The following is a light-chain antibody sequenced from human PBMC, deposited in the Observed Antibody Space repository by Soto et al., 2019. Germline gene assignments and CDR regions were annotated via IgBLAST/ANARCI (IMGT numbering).Light chain of an antibody. CDR1: QSVGTY. CDR2: DAS. CDR3: QQRSNWPPIT. V-gene: IGKV3-11*01. J-gene: IGKJ5*01. Sequence: EIVLTQSPATLSLSPGERATLSCRASQSVGTYLAWYQQKPGQPPRLLLYDASNRATGIPARFSGSGSGTDFTLTISSLEPEDFAIYYSQQRSNWPPITFGQGTRLEIK.